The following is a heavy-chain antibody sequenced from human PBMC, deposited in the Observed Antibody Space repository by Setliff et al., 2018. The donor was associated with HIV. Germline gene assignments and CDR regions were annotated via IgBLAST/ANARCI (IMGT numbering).Heavy chain of an antibody. J-gene: IGHJ3*02. CDR3: ASTVVTTDAFDI. CDR2: IIPIFGTG. Sequence: SVKVSCKASGGTFINSAFNWVRQAPGQGLEWMGSIIPIFGTGNYAQNFQGRVTITADGSTSTAYMELTSLRSEDTAVYYCASTVVTTDAFDIWGQGTMVTVSS. CDR1: GGTFINSA. V-gene: IGHV1-69*13. D-gene: IGHD2-15*01.